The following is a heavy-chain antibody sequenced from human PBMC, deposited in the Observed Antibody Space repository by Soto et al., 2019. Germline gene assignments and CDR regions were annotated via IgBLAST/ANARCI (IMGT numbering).Heavy chain of an antibody. Sequence: GGSLRLSCAASGFTCSSCGMSWVRQAPGKGLEWVAAISGGSVTIYYADSVKGRFTISRDNSKNTLYLEMNSLRAEDTAVYYRAKELLEYGVFHYWGQGTLLTVSS. CDR3: AKELLEYGVFHY. D-gene: IGHD2-8*01. CDR1: GFTCSSCG. V-gene: IGHV3-23*01. CDR2: ISGGSVTI. J-gene: IGHJ4*02.